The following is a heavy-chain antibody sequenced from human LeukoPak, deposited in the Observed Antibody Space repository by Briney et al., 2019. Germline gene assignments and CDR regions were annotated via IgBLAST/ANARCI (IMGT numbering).Heavy chain of an antibody. CDR2: IIPIFGTA. D-gene: IGHD2-2*01. CDR1: GGTFSSYA. CDR3: ARMGDIVVVPAAYSFDY. J-gene: IGHJ4*02. Sequence: ASVKVSCKASGGTFSSYAISWVRQAPGQGLEWMGGIIPIFGTANYAQKFQGRVTITADESTSTAYMELSSLRSEDTAVYYCARMGDIVVVPAAYSFDYWGQGTLVTVSS. V-gene: IGHV1-69*13.